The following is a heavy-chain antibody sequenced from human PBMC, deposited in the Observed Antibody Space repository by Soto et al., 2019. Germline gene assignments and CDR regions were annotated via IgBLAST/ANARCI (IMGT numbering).Heavy chain of an antibody. V-gene: IGHV4-61*08. CDR2: IYYSGGN. Sequence: PSETLSLTCTVSGAALSSGGYFYTCVGPPTGKGLEWLGYIYYSGGNNYNPSLKSRVTISLDKSKSQFSLRLISVTAADTAVYYCTREKSDDNYFDPWGQGTLVTFSS. CDR1: GAALSSGGYF. J-gene: IGHJ5*02. CDR3: TREKSDDNYFDP.